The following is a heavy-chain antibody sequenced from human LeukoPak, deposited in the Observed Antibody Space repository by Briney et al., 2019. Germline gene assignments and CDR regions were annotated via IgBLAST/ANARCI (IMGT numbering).Heavy chain of an antibody. CDR3: AREYYDFWSDYYGYNWFDP. V-gene: IGHV1-46*01. CDR2: INPSGGST. Sequence: GASVKVSCKASGYTFTSYYMHWVRQAPGQGLEWMGIINPSGGSTSYAQKFQGRVTMTRDTSTSTVYMELSSLRSEDTAVYYCAREYYDFWSDYYGYNWFDPWGQGTLVTVSS. CDR1: GYTFTSYY. J-gene: IGHJ5*02. D-gene: IGHD3-3*01.